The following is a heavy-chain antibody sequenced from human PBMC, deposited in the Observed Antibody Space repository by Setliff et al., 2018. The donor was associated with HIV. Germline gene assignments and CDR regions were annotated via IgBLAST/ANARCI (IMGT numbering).Heavy chain of an antibody. CDR2: IFYSGGT. J-gene: IGHJ1*01. V-gene: IGHV4-61*01. Sequence: PSETLSLTCTVSGGSVSTGNYYWNWIRLPPGKGLEWIGYIFYSGGTNYNPSLKSRVTMSVDTSKNQFSLKLSSVTAADTAVFYCARGGYSYGFGRHRAYFQYWGQGTQVTVSS. D-gene: IGHD5-18*01. CDR3: ARGGYSYGFGRHRAYFQY. CDR1: GGSVSTGNYY.